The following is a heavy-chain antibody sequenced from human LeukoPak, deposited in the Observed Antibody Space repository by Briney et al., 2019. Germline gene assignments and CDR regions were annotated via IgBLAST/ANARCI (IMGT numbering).Heavy chain of an antibody. CDR2: ISSSSSYI. J-gene: IGHJ4*02. D-gene: IGHD3-9*01. CDR1: GFTFSSYS. Sequence: GGSLRLSCAASGFTFSSYSMNWVRQAPGKGLELVSSISSSSSYIYYADSVKGRFTISRDNAKNSLYLQMNSLRAEDTAVYYCACYDILTGYYDFDYWGQGTLVTVSS. CDR3: ACYDILTGYYDFDY. V-gene: IGHV3-21*01.